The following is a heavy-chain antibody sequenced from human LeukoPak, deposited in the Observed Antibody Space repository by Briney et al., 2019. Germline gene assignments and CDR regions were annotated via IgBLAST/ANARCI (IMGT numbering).Heavy chain of an antibody. CDR2: ISGSGGST. J-gene: IGHJ3*02. Sequence: GGSLRLSCAASVFTFSSYAMSWVRQAPGKGLGWVSAISGSGGSTYYADSVKGRFTISRDNSKNTLYLQMNSLRAEDTAVYYCAKDLGYYDSSGYYSDAFDIWGQGTMVTVSS. D-gene: IGHD3-22*01. V-gene: IGHV3-23*01. CDR1: VFTFSSYA. CDR3: AKDLGYYDSSGYYSDAFDI.